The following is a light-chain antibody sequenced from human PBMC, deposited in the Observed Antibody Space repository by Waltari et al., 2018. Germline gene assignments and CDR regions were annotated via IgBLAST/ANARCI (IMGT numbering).Light chain of an antibody. CDR2: WAS. V-gene: IGKV4-1*01. Sequence: DIVMTQSPDSLTVSLGERATINCKSNQSVLYTSNNKNYVAWYQQKPGQPPKLLIYWASTRQSGVPDRFSGSGSGTDFTLTISSLQAEDVAVYHCQQYYTNPRTFGQGTKVEIK. CDR1: QSVLYTSNNKNY. CDR3: QQYYTNPRT. J-gene: IGKJ1*01.